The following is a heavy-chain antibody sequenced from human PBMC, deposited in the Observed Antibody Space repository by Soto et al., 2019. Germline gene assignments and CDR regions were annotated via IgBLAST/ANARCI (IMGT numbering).Heavy chain of an antibody. CDR1: GFIFSNYG. CDR3: ARGGIHFYGMDV. Sequence: GGSLRLSCEASGFIFSNYGMHWVRQAPGKGLEWVAVIWYDGTNKYYADSLKGRFTISRDNSKNTLYLQMDSLRAEDTALYYCARGGIHFYGMDVWGQGTRVTVSS. D-gene: IGHD3-16*01. J-gene: IGHJ6*02. CDR2: IWYDGTNK. V-gene: IGHV3-33*01.